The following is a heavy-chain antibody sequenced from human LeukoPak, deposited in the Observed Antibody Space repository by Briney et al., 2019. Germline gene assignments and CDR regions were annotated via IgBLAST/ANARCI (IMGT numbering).Heavy chain of an antibody. Sequence: GGSLRLSCAASEFTFSSYALSWVRQAPGKGLEWVPGISENGGTTFYADSVKGRFTITRDNSKNTLYVQMNSLRGEDTAVYYCAKDYGPKQLVFFDSWGQGTLVTVSS. D-gene: IGHD6-13*01. J-gene: IGHJ4*02. CDR1: EFTFSSYA. V-gene: IGHV3-23*01. CDR3: AKDYGPKQLVFFDS. CDR2: ISENGGTT.